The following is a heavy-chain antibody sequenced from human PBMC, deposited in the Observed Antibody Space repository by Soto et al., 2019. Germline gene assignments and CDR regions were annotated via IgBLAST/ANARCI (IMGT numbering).Heavy chain of an antibody. CDR2: ISVFNGNT. Sequence: QVQLVQSGAEVKKPGASVKVSCKTSGYTFTGYGINWVRQAPGHGLEWMGWISVFNGNTKYGQNIQDRVIMTTDTSTSTAYMELRSLRSDDTAVHFCGRDGSGGIIDSWGQGTMLIVSS. J-gene: IGHJ3*01. V-gene: IGHV1-18*01. D-gene: IGHD2-15*01. CDR3: GRDGSGGIIDS. CDR1: GYTFTGYG.